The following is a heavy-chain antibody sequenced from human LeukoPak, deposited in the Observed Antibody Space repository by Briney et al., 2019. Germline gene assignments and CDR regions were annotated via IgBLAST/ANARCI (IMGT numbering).Heavy chain of an antibody. CDR1: GFTFSSYS. CDR2: ISSSSSYI. CDR3: ARGSGSSSWGYAFDI. J-gene: IGHJ3*02. V-gene: IGHV3-21*01. Sequence: SGGSLRLSCAASGFTFSSYSMNWVRQAPGKGLEWVSSISSSSSYIYYADSVKGRFTISRDNAKNSLYLQMNSLRAEDTAVYYCARGSGSSSWGYAFDIWGQGTMVTVSS. D-gene: IGHD6-13*01.